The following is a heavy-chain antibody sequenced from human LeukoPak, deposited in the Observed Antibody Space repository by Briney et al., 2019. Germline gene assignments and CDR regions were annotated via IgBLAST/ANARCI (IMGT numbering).Heavy chain of an antibody. CDR3: ARDTPHYYDSSGYYPVDY. V-gene: IGHV3-11*04. Sequence: PGGSLRLSCAASGFTFSDYFMSWIRQTPGKGLEWVSYISSSGSSIYYADSVKGRFTISRDNAKNSLYLQMNSLTVEDTAVYYCARDTPHYYDSSGYYPVDYWGRGTLVTVSS. D-gene: IGHD3-22*01. CDR1: GFTFSDYF. J-gene: IGHJ4*02. CDR2: ISSSGSSI.